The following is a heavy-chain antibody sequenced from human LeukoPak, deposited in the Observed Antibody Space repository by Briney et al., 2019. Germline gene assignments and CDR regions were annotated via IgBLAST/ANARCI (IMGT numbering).Heavy chain of an antibody. Sequence: ASVKVSCKASGYTFTSYDINWVRQATGQGLEWMGWMNPNSGNTGYAQKFQGRVTIAADKSTSTAYMELSSLRSEDTAVYYCARVRMPGIVGLDAFDIWGQGTMVTVSS. CDR2: MNPNSGNT. D-gene: IGHD1-26*01. CDR1: GYTFTSYD. J-gene: IGHJ3*02. CDR3: ARVRMPGIVGLDAFDI. V-gene: IGHV1-8*03.